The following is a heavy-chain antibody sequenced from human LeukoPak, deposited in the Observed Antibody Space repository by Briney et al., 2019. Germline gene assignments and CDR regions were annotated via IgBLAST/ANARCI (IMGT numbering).Heavy chain of an antibody. CDR1: GFTFSSYA. V-gene: IGHV3-23*01. Sequence: GGSLRLSCAASGFTFSSYAMSWVRQAPGKGLEWVSAISGSGGSTYYADSVKGRFTISRDNSKNTLYLQMNSLRAEDTAVYYCAKDHKMITVGGVIVNYYFDYWGQGTLVTVSS. J-gene: IGHJ4*02. CDR3: AKDHKMITVGGVIVNYYFDY. CDR2: ISGSGGST. D-gene: IGHD3-16*02.